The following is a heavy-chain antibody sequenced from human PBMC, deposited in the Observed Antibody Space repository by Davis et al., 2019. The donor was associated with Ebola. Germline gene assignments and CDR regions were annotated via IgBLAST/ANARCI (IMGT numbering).Heavy chain of an antibody. Sequence: GGSLRLSCAASGFTFTTYWMSWVRQAPGKGLEWVSSISSSSYYIYYADSLQGRFTVSRDNAKNSLYLQVNSLRAEDTAVYHCARGGYYDSTGYSHAAFDIWGQGTMVTVSS. CDR2: ISSSSYYI. CDR3: ARGGYYDSTGYSHAAFDI. J-gene: IGHJ3*02. V-gene: IGHV3-21*01. CDR1: GFTFTTYW. D-gene: IGHD3-22*01.